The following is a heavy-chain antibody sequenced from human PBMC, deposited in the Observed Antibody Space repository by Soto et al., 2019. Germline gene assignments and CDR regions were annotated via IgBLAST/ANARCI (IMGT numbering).Heavy chain of an antibody. D-gene: IGHD3-10*02. J-gene: IGHJ5*02. V-gene: IGHV1-18*01. CDR3: GRDQSGTGYYVDWFDP. Sequence: GASVKVSCKASGYTFTSYGISWVRQAPGQGLEWMGWISAYNGNTNYAQKLQGRVTMTTDTVATTVNMELTSLTSEDTAVYYCGRDQSGTGYYVDWFDPWGQGTLVTVSS. CDR2: ISAYNGNT. CDR1: GYTFTSYG.